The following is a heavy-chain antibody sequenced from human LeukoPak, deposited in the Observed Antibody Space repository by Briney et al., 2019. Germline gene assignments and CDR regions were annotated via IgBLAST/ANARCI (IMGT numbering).Heavy chain of an antibody. CDR1: RFTFSSYS. D-gene: IGHD4-17*01. J-gene: IGHJ4*02. CDR2: ISSSSSYI. V-gene: IGHV3-21*01. CDR3: ARNGDYFTPDY. Sequence: GGSLRLSCAASRFTFSSYSMNWVRQAPGKGLEWVSSISSSSSYIYYAGSVKGRFTISRDNAKNSLYLQMNSLGAEDTAVYYCARNGDYFTPDYWGQGTLVTVSS.